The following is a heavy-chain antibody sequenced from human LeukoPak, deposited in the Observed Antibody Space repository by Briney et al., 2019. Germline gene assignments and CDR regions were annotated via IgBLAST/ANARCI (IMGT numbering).Heavy chain of an antibody. CDR3: GAFAEYFQH. J-gene: IGHJ1*01. Sequence: SVKVSCKASGGTFTSYSISWVRQAPGQGLEWMGRIIPILGLANYAQKFQGRVTITAHKSTNTAYMALSSLSSEDTAVYYCGAFAEYFQHWGQGTLVTVSS. CDR2: IIPILGLA. CDR1: GGTFTSYS. V-gene: IGHV1-69*02.